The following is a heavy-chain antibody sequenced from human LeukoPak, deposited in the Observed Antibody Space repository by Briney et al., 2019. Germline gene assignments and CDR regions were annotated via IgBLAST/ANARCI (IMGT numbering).Heavy chain of an antibody. V-gene: IGHV3-53*04. CDR3: ARGLADSNDAFDI. CDR2: IYSGGST. CDR1: GFTVSSNY. J-gene: IGHJ3*02. D-gene: IGHD3-22*01. Sequence: QSGGSLRLSCAASGFTVSSNYMSWVRQAPGKGLEWVSVIYSGGSTYYADSVKGRFTISRHNSKNTLYLQMNSLRAEDTAVYYCARGLADSNDAFDIWGQGTMVTVSS.